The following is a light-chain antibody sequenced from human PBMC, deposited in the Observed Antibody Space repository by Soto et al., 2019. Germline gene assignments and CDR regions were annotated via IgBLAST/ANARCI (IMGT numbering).Light chain of an antibody. Sequence: DIQMTQSPSSLSASVGDRVTITCRASPSISSYLNLYQQKPGKAPKLLIYAASSLQSGVPSRFSGSGSGTDFTLTISSLQPEDFATYYCQQSYSTPWTFGQGTKVEIK. CDR3: QQSYSTPWT. V-gene: IGKV1-39*01. J-gene: IGKJ1*01. CDR2: AAS. CDR1: PSISSY.